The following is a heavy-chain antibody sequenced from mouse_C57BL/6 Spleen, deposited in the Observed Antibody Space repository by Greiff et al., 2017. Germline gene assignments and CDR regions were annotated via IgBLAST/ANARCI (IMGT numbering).Heavy chain of an antibody. D-gene: IGHD1-1*01. CDR1: GYTFTGYY. CDR2: INPNNGDT. Sequence: VQLQESGPELVKPGASVKMPCKASGYTFTGYYMDWVKQRPGKGLEWIGDINPNNGDTNYNHKFKGKATLTVDKSSSPAYMKLRSLTSEDTAVYYCARRGCGYGRCDSWFAYWGQGTLVTVSA. J-gene: IGHJ3*01. CDR3: ARRGCGYGRCDSWFAY. V-gene: IGHV1-18*01.